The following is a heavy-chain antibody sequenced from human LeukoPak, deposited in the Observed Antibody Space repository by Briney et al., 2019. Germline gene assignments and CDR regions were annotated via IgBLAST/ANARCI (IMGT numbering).Heavy chain of an antibody. CDR2: ISSDKKYE. V-gene: IGHV3-30*04. Sequence: GGSLRLSCAASGFSFSACAMHWVRQAPGKGLEWVAVISSDKKYEYYADSVKGRFTISRDNSNNTLFLHLNSLRGEDTAVYYCTRNSGWYGLSWGQGTLVTVSS. D-gene: IGHD6-19*01. J-gene: IGHJ1*01. CDR3: TRNSGWYGLS. CDR1: GFSFSACA.